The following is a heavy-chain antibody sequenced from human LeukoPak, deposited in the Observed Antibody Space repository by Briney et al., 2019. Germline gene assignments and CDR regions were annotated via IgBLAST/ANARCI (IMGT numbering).Heavy chain of an antibody. J-gene: IGHJ4*02. Sequence: LETLSLTCAVYGGSFSGYYWSWIRQPPGKGLEWIGEINHSGSTNYNPSLKSRVTTSVDTSKNQFSLKLSSVTAADTAVYYCARGQQQLVDYWGQGTLVTVSS. V-gene: IGHV4-34*01. CDR2: INHSGST. CDR3: ARGQQQLVDY. D-gene: IGHD6-13*01. CDR1: GGSFSGYY.